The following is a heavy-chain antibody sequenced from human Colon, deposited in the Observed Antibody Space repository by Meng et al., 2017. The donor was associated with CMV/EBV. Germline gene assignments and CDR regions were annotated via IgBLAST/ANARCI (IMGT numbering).Heavy chain of an antibody. CDR3: ARESPDPVLRFLEWLLYNGMDV. Sequence: ASVKVSCKASGYTFTSYYMHWVRQAPGQGLEWMGIINPSGGSTSYAQKFQGRVTMTRDTSTSTVYMELSSLRSEDTAVYYCARESPDPVLRFLEWLLYNGMDVRGQGTTVTVSS. V-gene: IGHV1-46*01. CDR1: GYTFTSYY. CDR2: INPSGGST. D-gene: IGHD3-3*01. J-gene: IGHJ6*02.